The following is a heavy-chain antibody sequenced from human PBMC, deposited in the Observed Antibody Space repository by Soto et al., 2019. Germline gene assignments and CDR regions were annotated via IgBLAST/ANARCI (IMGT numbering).Heavy chain of an antibody. V-gene: IGHV1-18*01. J-gene: IGHJ4*02. D-gene: IGHD3-9*01. CDR1: GYTFTSYG. CDR2: ISAYNGNT. Sequence: ASVKVSCKASGYTFTSYGISWVRQAPGQGLEWMGWISAYNGNTNYARKLQGRVTMTTDTSTSTAYMEFRSLRSDDTAVYYFARDVLRYFDWPFDYWGQGTLVTVSS. CDR3: ARDVLRYFDWPFDY.